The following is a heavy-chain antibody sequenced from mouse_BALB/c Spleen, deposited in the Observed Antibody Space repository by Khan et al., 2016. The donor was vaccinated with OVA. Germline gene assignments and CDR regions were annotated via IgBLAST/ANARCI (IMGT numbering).Heavy chain of an antibody. CDR1: GFTFSTYA. Sequence: EVKLEVSGGGLVKSGGSLKLSCAASGFTFSTYAMSWVRQTPEKRLEWVATISTGDTYTYYPDSVKGRFTISRDNAKNTLYLQMSSLRSEDTTMYYCSRPTITTVVATSYWFFDVWGAGTTVTVST. J-gene: IGHJ1*01. CDR2: ISTGDTYT. CDR3: SRPTITTVVATSYWFFDV. D-gene: IGHD1-1*01. V-gene: IGHV5-9-3*01.